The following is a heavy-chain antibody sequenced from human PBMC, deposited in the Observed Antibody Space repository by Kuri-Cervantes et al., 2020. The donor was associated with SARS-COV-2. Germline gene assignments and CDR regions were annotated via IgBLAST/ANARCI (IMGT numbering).Heavy chain of an antibody. J-gene: IGHJ4*02. D-gene: IGHD6-19*01. CDR1: GFTFSSYA. V-gene: IGHV3-30*04. CDR3: ARGGSSGWSQLEY. CDR2: ISYDGSNK. Sequence: GESLKISCAAPGFTFSSYAMHWVRQAPGKGLEWVAVISYDGSNKYYADSVKGRFTISRDNSKNTLYLQMNSLRAEDTAVYYCARGGSSGWSQLEYWGQGTLVTVSS.